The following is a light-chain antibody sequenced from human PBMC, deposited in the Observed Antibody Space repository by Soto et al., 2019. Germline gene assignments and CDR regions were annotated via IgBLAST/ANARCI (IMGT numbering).Light chain of an antibody. J-gene: IGKJ5*01. CDR1: QVISTS. CDR3: QQANSFPIT. V-gene: IGKV1-12*01. Sequence: DIQMTQSPSSVSASVVDRVTITCRASQVISTSLAWYQQKPGQAPKLLIYAASVLESGVPSRFSGSGSGTDFTLTISSVQPEDFATYRCQQANSFPITFGQGTRLEIK. CDR2: AAS.